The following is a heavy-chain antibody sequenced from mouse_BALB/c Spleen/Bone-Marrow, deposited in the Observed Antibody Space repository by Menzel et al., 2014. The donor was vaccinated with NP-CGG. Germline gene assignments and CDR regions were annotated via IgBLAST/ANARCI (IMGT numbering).Heavy chain of an antibody. J-gene: IGHJ2*01. V-gene: IGHV1-4*01. D-gene: IGHD1-1*02. Sequence: QVQLQQSGAELARPGASVKMSCKASGYTFTTYTIHWVKQRPGQGLEWIGYINPSSDYTHYNQKFKDKATLTADKSSSTAHMQLSSLTSEDSAVYYCARPYYYGYDYWGQGTTLTVSS. CDR2: INPSSDYT. CDR1: GYTFTTYT. CDR3: ARPYYYGYDY.